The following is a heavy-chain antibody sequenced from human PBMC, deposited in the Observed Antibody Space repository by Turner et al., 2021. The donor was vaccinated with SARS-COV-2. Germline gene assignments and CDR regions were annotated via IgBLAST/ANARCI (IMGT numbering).Heavy chain of an antibody. V-gene: IGHV3-30*18. D-gene: IGHD6-19*01. CDR2: ISYDGSNK. CDR1: GFTFSSYG. CDR3: AKAETYSSGWSGGRSYYYYYMDV. J-gene: IGHJ6*03. Sequence: QVQLVESGGGVVQPGRSLRLSCAASGFTFSSYGMHWVRQAPGKGLEWVAVISYDGSNKYYADSVKGRFTISRDNSKNTLYLQMNSLRAEDTAVYYCAKAETYSSGWSGGRSYYYYYMDVWGKGTTVTVSS.